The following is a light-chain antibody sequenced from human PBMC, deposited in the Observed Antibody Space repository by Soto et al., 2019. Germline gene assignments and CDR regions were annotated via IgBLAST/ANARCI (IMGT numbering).Light chain of an antibody. CDR1: QTVSNNH. Sequence: EIVLTRSPGTLSLSPGERATLSCRASQTVSNNHLAWYQQKPGQAPRLLIYGASSRATGIPDRFSGGGSGTDFTLTISRLEPEDFAVYYCQQFSSYPLTFGGGTKVDIK. V-gene: IGKV3-20*01. CDR3: QQFSSYPLT. J-gene: IGKJ4*01. CDR2: GAS.